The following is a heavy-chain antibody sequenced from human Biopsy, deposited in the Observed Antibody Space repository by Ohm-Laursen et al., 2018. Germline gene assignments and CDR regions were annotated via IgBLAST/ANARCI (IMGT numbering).Heavy chain of an antibody. D-gene: IGHD2-15*01. CDR2: IIPIFGIA. J-gene: IGHJ4*02. CDR3: ARHLLGGGAYYDY. V-gene: IGHV1-69*13. Sequence: GASVKVSCNASGGTVSSYGISWVRQAPGQGLEWMGGIIPIFGIANYAQELQGRVTITADESTSTAYMELSSLRSEDTAVYYCARHLLGGGAYYDYWGQGTLVTVSS. CDR1: GGTVSSYG.